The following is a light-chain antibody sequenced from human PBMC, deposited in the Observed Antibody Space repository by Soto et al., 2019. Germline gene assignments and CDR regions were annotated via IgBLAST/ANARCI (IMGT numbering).Light chain of an antibody. CDR1: QSVRTS. Sequence: EVVLTQSPATLSLSPGERATLSCRASQSVRTSLAWYQHKPGQAPRLVIYDASLRANGVPARFGGSGSGTDFTLTINSLEPEDFAVYYCHQYNSWPRGTFGPGTKVEIK. CDR3: HQYNSWPRGT. CDR2: DAS. V-gene: IGKV3-11*01. J-gene: IGKJ3*01.